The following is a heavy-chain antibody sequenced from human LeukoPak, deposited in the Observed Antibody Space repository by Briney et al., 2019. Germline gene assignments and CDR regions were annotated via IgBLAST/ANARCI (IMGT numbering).Heavy chain of an antibody. D-gene: IGHD3-10*01. V-gene: IGHV1-8*01. Sequence: EASVKVSCKAPGYTFTSYDINWVRQATGQGLEWMGWMNPNSGNTGYAQKFQGRVTMTRNTSISTAYMELSSLRSEDTAVYYCAIRYGSGEKYYYYYMDVWGKGTTVTVSS. CDR1: GYTFTSYD. CDR2: MNPNSGNT. J-gene: IGHJ6*03. CDR3: AIRYGSGEKYYYYYMDV.